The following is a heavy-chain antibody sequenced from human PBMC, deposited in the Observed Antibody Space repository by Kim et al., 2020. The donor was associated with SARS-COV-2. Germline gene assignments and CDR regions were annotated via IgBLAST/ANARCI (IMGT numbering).Heavy chain of an antibody. CDR3: ARDYSSSLGRHAFDI. D-gene: IGHD6-6*01. CDR1: GFTFSSYW. J-gene: IGHJ3*02. Sequence: GGSLRLSCAASGFTFSSYWMHWVRQAPGKGLVWVSRTNSDGSSTNYADSVKGRFTISRDNAKNTLYLQMNSLRGEDTAVYYCARDYSSSLGRHAFDIWGQGTMVTVSS. CDR2: TNSDGSST. V-gene: IGHV3-74*01.